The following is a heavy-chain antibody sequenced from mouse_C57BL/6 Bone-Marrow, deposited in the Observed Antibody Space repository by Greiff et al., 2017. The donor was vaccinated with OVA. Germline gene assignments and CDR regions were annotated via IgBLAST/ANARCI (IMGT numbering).Heavy chain of an antibody. CDR3: AREGYYGSSYYWYFDV. CDR1: GFTFSDYG. CDR2: ISNLAYSI. Sequence: EVQLQESGGGLVQPGGSLKLSCAASGFTFSDYGMAWVRQAPRKGPEWVAFISNLAYSIYYADTVTGRFTISRENAKNTLYLEMSSLRSEDTAMYYCAREGYYGSSYYWYFDVWGTGTTVTVSS. J-gene: IGHJ1*03. D-gene: IGHD1-1*01. V-gene: IGHV5-15*01.